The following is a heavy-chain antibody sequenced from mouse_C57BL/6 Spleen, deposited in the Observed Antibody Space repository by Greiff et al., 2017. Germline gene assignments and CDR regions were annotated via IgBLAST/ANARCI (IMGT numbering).Heavy chain of an antibody. CDR2: INYDGSST. CDR3: ASIPYYYGSSYSFDY. J-gene: IGHJ2*01. D-gene: IGHD1-1*01. CDR1: GFTFSDYY. Sequence: EVQVVESEGGLVQPGSSMKLSCTASGFTFSDYYMAWVRQVPEKGLEWVANINYDGSSTYYLDALKSRFIISRDNAKNILYLQMSSLKSEDTATYYCASIPYYYGSSYSFDYWGQGTTLTVSS. V-gene: IGHV5-16*01.